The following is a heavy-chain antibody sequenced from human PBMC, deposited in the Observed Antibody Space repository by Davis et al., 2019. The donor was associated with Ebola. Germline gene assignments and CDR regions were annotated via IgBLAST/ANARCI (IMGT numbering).Heavy chain of an antibody. CDR2: INTNTGNP. Sequence: ASVKVSCKASGYTFTSYDINWVRQATGQGLEWMGWINTNTGNPTYAQGFTGRFVFSLDTSVSTAYLQISSLKAEDTAVYYCARGVVVGANWFDPWGQGTLVTVSS. CDR3: ARGVVVGANWFDP. CDR1: GYTFTSYD. J-gene: IGHJ5*02. D-gene: IGHD2-15*01. V-gene: IGHV7-4-1*02.